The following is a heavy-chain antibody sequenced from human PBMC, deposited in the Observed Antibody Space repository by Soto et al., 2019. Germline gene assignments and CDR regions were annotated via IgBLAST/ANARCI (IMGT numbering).Heavy chain of an antibody. Sequence: PSVTLSLTCTVSGGSISSISYYWGWLRRPPGKGLEWIGSIYYSGSTYYNPSLKSRVTISVDTSKNQFSLKLSSVTAADTAVYYCAKYGENYYDGMDVWGPGTKVTVSS. CDR2: IYYSGST. CDR3: AKYGENYYDGMDV. CDR1: GGSISSISYY. V-gene: IGHV4-39*01. J-gene: IGHJ6*01. D-gene: IGHD2-21*01.